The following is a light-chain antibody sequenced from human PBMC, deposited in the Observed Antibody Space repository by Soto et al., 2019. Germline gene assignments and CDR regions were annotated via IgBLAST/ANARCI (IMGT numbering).Light chain of an antibody. CDR2: GRS. Sequence: EIVLTRSPGPLSLSPGNSAALSCRASQSVTGDKVAWYQQRPGQAPRLLIYGRSTRATDIPARFRGSGSGTDYTLTINRLEPEDFALYYCQQYGNSPFTFGQGTKLEI. CDR1: QSVTGDK. J-gene: IGKJ2*01. V-gene: IGKV3-20*01. CDR3: QQYGNSPFT.